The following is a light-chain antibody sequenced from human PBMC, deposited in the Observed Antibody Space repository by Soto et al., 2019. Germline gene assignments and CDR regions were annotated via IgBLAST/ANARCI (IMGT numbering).Light chain of an antibody. V-gene: IGLV1-40*01. J-gene: IGLJ3*02. Sequence: QSVLTQPPSVSGAPGQRVTISCTGSSSNIGAGYGAHWYQQLPGTAPKLLIYGNSNRPSGVPDRFSGSKSSTSASLAITGLQAEDEADYYCQSYDSSLSGWVFGGGTKLTVL. CDR1: SSNIGAGYG. CDR3: QSYDSSLSGWV. CDR2: GNS.